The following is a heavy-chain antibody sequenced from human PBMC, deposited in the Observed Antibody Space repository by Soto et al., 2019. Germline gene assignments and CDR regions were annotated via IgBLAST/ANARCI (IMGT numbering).Heavy chain of an antibody. D-gene: IGHD3-22*01. CDR2: INAGNGNT. Sequence: QVQLVQSGAEVKKPGASVKVYCKASGYTFTSYAMHWVRQAPGQRLEWMGWINAGNGNTKYSQKFQGRVTITRDTSASTAYMELSSLRSEDTAVYYCARLDSSGYYFDYWGQGTLVTVSS. V-gene: IGHV1-3*01. J-gene: IGHJ4*02. CDR1: GYTFTSYA. CDR3: ARLDSSGYYFDY.